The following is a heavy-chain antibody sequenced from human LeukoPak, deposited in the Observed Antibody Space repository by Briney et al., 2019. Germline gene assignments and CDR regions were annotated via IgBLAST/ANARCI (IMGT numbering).Heavy chain of an antibody. CDR1: GYTFTSYY. V-gene: IGHV1-46*01. CDR3: ARTGGGSYYGGAFDI. Sequence: ASVKVSCKASGYTFTSYYMHWVRQAPGQGLEWMGIINPSGGSTSYAQKFQGRVTMTRDMSTSTVYMELRSLRSDDTAVYYCARTGGGSYYGGAFDIWGQGTMVTVSS. CDR2: INPSGGST. D-gene: IGHD1-26*01. J-gene: IGHJ3*02.